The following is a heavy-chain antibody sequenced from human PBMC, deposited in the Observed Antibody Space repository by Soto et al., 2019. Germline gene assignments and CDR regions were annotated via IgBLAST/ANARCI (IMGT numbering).Heavy chain of an antibody. CDR1: GFTFSSYG. CDR3: AKLPSSGFYYFDY. CDR2: IVGSGAST. V-gene: IGHV3-23*01. Sequence: GGSLRLSCAASGFTFSSYGMNWVRQAPGKGLEWVSGIVGSGASTNYADSVKGRFTISRDNSKNTLYLHMNGLRAEDTATYYCAKLPSSGFYYFDYWGQGTPVTVSS. D-gene: IGHD3-22*01. J-gene: IGHJ4*02.